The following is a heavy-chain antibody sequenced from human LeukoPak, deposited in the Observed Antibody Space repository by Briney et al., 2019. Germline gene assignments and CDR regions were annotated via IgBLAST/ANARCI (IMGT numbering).Heavy chain of an antibody. CDR3: ARVDHPDDYVDYELYY. CDR2: INQDGREK. Sequence: PGGSLRLSCAASVFTLSIDWMSGVCQTPARGVGWVANINQDGREKYCVDSVKSRFTISRDNAKNSLYLQMYSLRAEDTAVYYCARVDHPDDYVDYELYYWGQGTLVTVSS. J-gene: IGHJ4*02. D-gene: IGHD4-17*01. CDR1: VFTLSIDW. V-gene: IGHV3-7*01.